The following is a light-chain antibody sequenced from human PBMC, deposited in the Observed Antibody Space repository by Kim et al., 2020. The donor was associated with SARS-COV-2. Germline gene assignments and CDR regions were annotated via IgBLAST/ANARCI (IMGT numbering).Light chain of an antibody. J-gene: IGLJ2*01. CDR2: YIV. Sequence: GARVTMSCSGGSSNLGCNAVSWYQQLPGTALKRRSFYIVQRPSGVPDRFAGSKCGTSASLAIGGLQSEDEADYYCPSWDCSLNAVVFGGGTKLTV. CDR3: PSWDCSLNAVV. CDR1: SSNLGCNA. V-gene: IGLV1-44*01.